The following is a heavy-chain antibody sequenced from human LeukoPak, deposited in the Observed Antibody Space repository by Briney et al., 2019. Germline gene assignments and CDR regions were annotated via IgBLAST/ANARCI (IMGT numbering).Heavy chain of an antibody. J-gene: IGHJ6*02. D-gene: IGHD1-26*01. V-gene: IGHV3-7*01. CDR1: GFTFSSYW. CDR2: INQDGSER. Sequence: GGSLRLSCAASGFTFSSYWMTWVRQAPGKGLEWVANINQDGSERYYVDSVKGRFTISRDNAKNSLYLQMNSLRAEDTAVYYCASLYSGSYEAYYGMDVWGQGTTVTVSS. CDR3: ASLYSGSYEAYYGMDV.